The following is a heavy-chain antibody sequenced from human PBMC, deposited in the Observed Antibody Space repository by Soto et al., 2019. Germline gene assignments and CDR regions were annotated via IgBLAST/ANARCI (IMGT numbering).Heavy chain of an antibody. Sequence: QVRLVESGGGVVQPGGSLRLSCAASGFRFTDYSMHWVRQAPGRGLEWVALTSYAGGSKEYTASVKGRVNISRDNPNYMMYLEINGLRPEDTAVYYCARVGPHGVATYYYASDTLNYYFDSWGQGTLVTVSS. V-gene: IGHV3-30-3*01. D-gene: IGHD3-10*01. CDR3: ARVGPHGVATYYYASDTLNYYFDS. CDR2: TSYAGGSK. CDR1: GFRFTDYS. J-gene: IGHJ4*02.